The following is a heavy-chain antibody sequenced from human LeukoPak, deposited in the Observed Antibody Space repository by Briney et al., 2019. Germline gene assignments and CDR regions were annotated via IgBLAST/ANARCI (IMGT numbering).Heavy chain of an antibody. CDR2: INPNSGGT. CDR3: TLGCCGGDRIDAFDI. Sequence: ASVKVSCKASGYTFTGYYMHWVRQAPGQGLEWMGWINPNSGGTNYAQKFQGRVTMTRDTSISTAYMELSRLRSDDTAVYYCTLGCCGGDRIDAFDIWGQGTMVTVSS. D-gene: IGHD2-21*01. V-gene: IGHV1-2*02. CDR1: GYTFTGYY. J-gene: IGHJ3*02.